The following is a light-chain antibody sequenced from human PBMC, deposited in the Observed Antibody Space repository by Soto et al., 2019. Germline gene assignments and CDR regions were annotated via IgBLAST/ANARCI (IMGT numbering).Light chain of an antibody. Sequence: QSALTQPRSVSGSPGLSVTISCTGTSSDIGRYDYVSWYQQHPGKAPKLIIYDVNERPSGVPGRFSGSKSGNTASLTISGLQADDEADYYCCSYAGRYSYVFGTGTKLTVL. J-gene: IGLJ1*01. V-gene: IGLV2-11*01. CDR2: DVN. CDR1: SSDIGRYDY. CDR3: CSYAGRYSYV.